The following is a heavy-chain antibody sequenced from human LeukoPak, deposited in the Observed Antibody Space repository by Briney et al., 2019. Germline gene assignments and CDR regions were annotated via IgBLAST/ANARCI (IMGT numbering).Heavy chain of an antibody. CDR3: ARGHYGSWYPIYSSGYYYMDV. J-gene: IGHJ6*03. CDR1: GGTFSSYA. Sequence: GASVKVSCKASGGTFSSYAISWVRQAPGQGLEWMGWINPNSGGTNYAQKFQGRVTMTRDTSISTAYMELSSLRSEDTAVYYCARGHYGSWYPIYSSGYYYMDVWGKGTTVTISS. D-gene: IGHD6-13*01. V-gene: IGHV1-2*02. CDR2: INPNSGGT.